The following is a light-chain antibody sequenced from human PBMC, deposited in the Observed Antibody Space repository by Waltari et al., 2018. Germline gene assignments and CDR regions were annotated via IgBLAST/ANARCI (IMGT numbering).Light chain of an antibody. V-gene: IGKV3-20*01. Sequence: EIVLTQSPGTLSLSPGERATLSCRASQRIGRSFIWYQQKPGQAPSLLIYGASTRATGIPDRFSGSGSGTDFSLTISRLEPEDFAVYYCQRNDRLPVTFGQGTKVEIK. CDR2: GAS. J-gene: IGKJ1*01. CDR3: QRNDRLPVT. CDR1: QRIGRSF.